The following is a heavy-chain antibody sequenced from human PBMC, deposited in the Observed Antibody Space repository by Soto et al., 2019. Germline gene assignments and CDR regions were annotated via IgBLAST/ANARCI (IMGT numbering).Heavy chain of an antibody. D-gene: IGHD1-26*01. V-gene: IGHV1-69*13. CDR2: IIPIFGTA. CDR1: GGTFSSYA. Sequence: ASLKVSCKASGGTFSSYAISWVRQAPGQGLEWMGGIIPIFGTANYAQKFQGRVTITADESTSTAYMELSSLRSEDTAVYYCARGATKPLYYYGMDVWGQGTTVTVSS. CDR3: ARGATKPLYYYGMDV. J-gene: IGHJ6*02.